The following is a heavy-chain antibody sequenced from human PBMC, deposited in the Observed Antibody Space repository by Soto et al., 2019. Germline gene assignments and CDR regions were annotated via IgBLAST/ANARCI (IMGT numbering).Heavy chain of an antibody. CDR1: GYTLTELS. Sequence: GASVKVSCKVSGYTLTELSMHWVRQAPGKGLEWMGGFDPEDGETIYAQKFQGRVTMTEDTSTDTAYMELSSLRSEDTAVYYCATGRGYYDSSGYYYGYWGQGTLVTVSS. D-gene: IGHD3-22*01. J-gene: IGHJ4*02. V-gene: IGHV1-24*01. CDR3: ATGRGYYDSSGYYYGY. CDR2: FDPEDGET.